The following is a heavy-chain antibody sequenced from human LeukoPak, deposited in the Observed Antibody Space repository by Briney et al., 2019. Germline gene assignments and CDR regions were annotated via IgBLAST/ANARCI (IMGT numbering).Heavy chain of an antibody. J-gene: IGHJ4*02. D-gene: IGHD3-22*01. V-gene: IGHV3-23*01. Sequence: GGSQRLSCAASGFTISNYALSWVRQAPGKGLEWVSAISGSGGSTYYADSVKGRFTISRDNSKNTLSLQMSSLRAEDTAVYYCAKDGVVYYYDSSGFIDYWGQGTLVTVSS. CDR1: GFTISNYA. CDR3: AKDGVVYYYDSSGFIDY. CDR2: ISGSGGST.